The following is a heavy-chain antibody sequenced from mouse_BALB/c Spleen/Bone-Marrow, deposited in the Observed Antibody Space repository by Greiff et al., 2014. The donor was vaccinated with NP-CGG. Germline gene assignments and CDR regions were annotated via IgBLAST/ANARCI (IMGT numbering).Heavy chain of an antibody. D-gene: IGHD2-3*01. CDR2: IYPGDGDT. J-gene: IGHJ1*01. CDR1: GYTFTSYW. V-gene: IGHV1-87*01. Sequence: ESGAELARPGASVKLSCKASGYTFTSYWMQWVKQRPGQGLEWIGAIYPGDGDTRYTQKFKGKATLTADKSSSTAYMQLSSLASEDSAVYYCAREDDGYYDWNFDVWGAGTTVTVSS. CDR3: AREDDGYYDWNFDV.